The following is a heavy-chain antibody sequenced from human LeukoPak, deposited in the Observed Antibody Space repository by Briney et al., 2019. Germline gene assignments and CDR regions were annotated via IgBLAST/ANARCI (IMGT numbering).Heavy chain of an antibody. CDR2: INHSGST. CDR1: GGSIRSSYYY. Sequence: SETLSLTCTVSGGSIRSSYYYWGWIRQPPGTGLEWIGEINHSGSTNYNPSLKSRVTISVDTSKNQFSLKLSSVTAADTAVYYCARASRAYCSSTSCQMFDYWGQGTLVTVSS. D-gene: IGHD2-2*01. J-gene: IGHJ4*02. V-gene: IGHV4-39*07. CDR3: ARASRAYCSSTSCQMFDY.